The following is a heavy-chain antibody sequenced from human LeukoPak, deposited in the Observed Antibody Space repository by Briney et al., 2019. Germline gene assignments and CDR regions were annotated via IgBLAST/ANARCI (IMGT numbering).Heavy chain of an antibody. CDR2: ISGSGGST. J-gene: IGHJ4*02. CDR3: AKVRDYDYVWGSYRYGSFDY. V-gene: IGHV3-23*01. D-gene: IGHD3-16*02. Sequence: GGSLRLSCVASGFTFSSYAMSWVRQAPGKGLEWVSAISGSGGSTYYADSVKGRFTISRDNSKNTLYLQMNSLRAEDTAVYYCAKVRDYDYVWGSYRYGSFDYWGQGTLVTVSS. CDR1: GFTFSSYA.